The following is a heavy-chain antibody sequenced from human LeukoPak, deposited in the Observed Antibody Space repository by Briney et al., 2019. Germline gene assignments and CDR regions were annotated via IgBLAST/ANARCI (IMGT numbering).Heavy chain of an antibody. CDR1: GFTFSSYW. CDR3: ARVFGGSYPLDY. Sequence: PGGSLRLSCAASGFTFSSYWMHWVRQAPGKGLAWVSHINSDGSSTSFADSVKGRFTISRDNAKNTLYLQMNSLRAEDTAVYYCARVFGGSYPLDYWGQGTLVTVSS. V-gene: IGHV3-74*01. CDR2: INSDGSST. J-gene: IGHJ4*02. D-gene: IGHD1-26*01.